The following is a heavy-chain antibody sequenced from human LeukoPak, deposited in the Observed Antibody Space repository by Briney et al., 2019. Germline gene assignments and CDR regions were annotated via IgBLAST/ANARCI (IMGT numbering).Heavy chain of an antibody. CDR3: ARGSWIQLPADAFDI. J-gene: IGHJ3*02. CDR2: ISAYNGNT. V-gene: IGHV1-18*01. Sequence: ASVKVSCKASGYTFTSYGNSWVRQAPGQGLEWMGWISAYNGNTNYAQKLQGRITMTTDTSTSTAYMELRSLRSDDTAVYYCARGSWIQLPADAFDIWGQGTMVTVSS. D-gene: IGHD5-18*01. CDR1: GYTFTSYG.